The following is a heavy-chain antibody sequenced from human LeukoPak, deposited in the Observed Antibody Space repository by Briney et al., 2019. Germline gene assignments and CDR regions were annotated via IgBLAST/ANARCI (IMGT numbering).Heavy chain of an antibody. V-gene: IGHV3-74*01. CDR3: ARDSITMVRGVIASYYYYGMDV. Sequence: PGGSLRLSCAASGFTFSSYWMHWVRQAPGKGLVWVSRINSDGGSTSYADSVKGRFTISRDNAKNTLYLQMNSLRAEDTAVYYCARDSITMVRGVIASYYYYGMDVWGQGTTVTVSS. J-gene: IGHJ6*02. D-gene: IGHD3-10*01. CDR1: GFTFSSYW. CDR2: INSDGGST.